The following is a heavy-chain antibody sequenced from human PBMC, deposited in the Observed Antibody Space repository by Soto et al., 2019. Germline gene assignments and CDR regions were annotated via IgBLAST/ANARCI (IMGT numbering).Heavy chain of an antibody. CDR1: GFTFSTHA. V-gene: IGHV3-30-3*01. Sequence: QVQLVESGGGVVQPGRSLRLSCAASGFTFSTHAMHWVRQAPCKGLECVAMVSVDGSNKYYADSVKGRFTISRDNSTHPLYLQMSCLTPEDTDFYYCARHQTGITTAGGGRIDRWGQGTLVTVSS. D-gene: IGHD6-13*01. CDR3: ARHQTGITTAGGGRIDR. CDR2: VSVDGSNK. J-gene: IGHJ5*02.